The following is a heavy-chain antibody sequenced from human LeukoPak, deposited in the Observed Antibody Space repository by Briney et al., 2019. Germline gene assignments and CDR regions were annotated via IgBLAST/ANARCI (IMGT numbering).Heavy chain of an antibody. V-gene: IGHV4-39*01. D-gene: IGHD3-10*01. Sequence: SETLSLTCTVSGGSISSSSYYRGWIRQPPGKGLEWIGSIYYSGSTYYNPSLKSRVTISVDTSKNQFSLKLSSVAAADTAVYYCARTSRITMVRGVIITDHFDYWGQGTLVTVSS. CDR3: ARTSRITMVRGVIITDHFDY. CDR2: IYYSGST. CDR1: GGSISSSSYY. J-gene: IGHJ4*02.